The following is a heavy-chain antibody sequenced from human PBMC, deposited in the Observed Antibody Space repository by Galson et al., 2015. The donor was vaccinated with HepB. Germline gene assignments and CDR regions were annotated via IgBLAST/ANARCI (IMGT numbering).Heavy chain of an antibody. D-gene: IGHD5-24*01. V-gene: IGHV1-18*04. Sequence: SVKVSCKASGYTFDSYDITWVRQAPGQGLEWMGWISAYNGDTKYARRFQDRVTLTTDKTTSTAYMELRSLRSDDTGVYFCARDFQMSSISLDLWGQGTLVTVSS. J-gene: IGHJ5*02. CDR3: ARDFQMSSISLDL. CDR2: ISAYNGDT. CDR1: GYTFDSYD.